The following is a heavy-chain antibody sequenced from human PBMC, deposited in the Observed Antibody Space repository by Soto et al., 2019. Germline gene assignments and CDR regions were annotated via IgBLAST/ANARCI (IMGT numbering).Heavy chain of an antibody. CDR1: GFTFSSYS. J-gene: IGHJ6*02. CDR3: ARDSKAYGTYYYYGMDV. D-gene: IGHD3-10*01. Sequence: PGGSLRLSCAASGFTFSSYSMNWVRQAPGKGLEWVSYISSSSSTIYYADSVKGRFTISRDNAKNSLYLQMNSLRDEDTAVYYCARDSKAYGTYYYYGMDVWGQGTTVTVSS. CDR2: ISSSSSTI. V-gene: IGHV3-48*02.